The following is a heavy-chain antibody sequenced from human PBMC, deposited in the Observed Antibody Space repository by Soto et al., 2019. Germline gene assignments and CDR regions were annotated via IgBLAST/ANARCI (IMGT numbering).Heavy chain of an antibody. J-gene: IGHJ5*02. V-gene: IGHV5-51*01. D-gene: IGHD5-12*01. Sequence: GESLKISFKASGYAFTNYCIAWVRRIPGKGLDWIGIIYPEDSNVRYGPSFQGQVTLSADKSITTAYLQWNSLKASATAVYYCGRKGNTGYGGNWLGDWRQRPPVPVPP. CDR2: IYPEDSNV. CDR1: GYAFTNYC. CDR3: GRKGNTGYGGNWLGD.